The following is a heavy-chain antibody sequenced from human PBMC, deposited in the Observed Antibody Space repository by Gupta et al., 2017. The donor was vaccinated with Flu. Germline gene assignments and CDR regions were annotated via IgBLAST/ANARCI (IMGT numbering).Heavy chain of an antibody. V-gene: IGHV3-33*01. Sequence: QVQLVESGGGVVQPGRSLRLSCAASGFTFSSYGMHWVRQAPGKGLEWVAVIWYDGSNKYYADSVKGRFTISRDNSKNTLYLQMNSLRAEDTAVYYCARDYCSSTSCHGAAFDIWGQGTMVTVSS. D-gene: IGHD2-2*01. CDR3: ARDYCSSTSCHGAAFDI. J-gene: IGHJ3*02. CDR1: GFTFSSYG. CDR2: IWYDGSNK.